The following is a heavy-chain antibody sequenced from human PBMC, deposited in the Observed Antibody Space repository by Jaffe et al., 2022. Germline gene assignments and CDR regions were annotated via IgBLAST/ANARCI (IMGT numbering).Heavy chain of an antibody. CDR3: ARDRGNNDVGILWFGELLHPRTSWYFDL. J-gene: IGHJ2*01. V-gene: IGHV4-61*02. Sequence: QVQLQESGPGLVKPSQTLSLTCTVSGGSISSGSYYWSWIRQPAGKGLEWIGRIYTSGSTNYNPSLKSRVTISVDTSKNQFSLKLSSVTAADTAVYYCARDRGNNDVGILWFGELLHPRTSWYFDLWGRGTLVTVSS. CDR2: IYTSGST. CDR1: GGSISSGSYY. D-gene: IGHD3-10*01.